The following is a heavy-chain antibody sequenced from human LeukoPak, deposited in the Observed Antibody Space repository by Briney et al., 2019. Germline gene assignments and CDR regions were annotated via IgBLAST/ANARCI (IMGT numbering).Heavy chain of an antibody. D-gene: IGHD6-19*01. CDR1: GFTFSSYS. Sequence: GGSLRLSCAASGFTFSSYSMNWVRQAPGKGLEWVSSISSSSSYIYYADSVKGRFTNSRDNAKNSLYLQMNSLRAEDTAVYYCARESAGSYYYYGMDVWGQGTTVTVSS. V-gene: IGHV3-21*01. CDR2: ISSSSSYI. CDR3: ARESAGSYYYYGMDV. J-gene: IGHJ6*02.